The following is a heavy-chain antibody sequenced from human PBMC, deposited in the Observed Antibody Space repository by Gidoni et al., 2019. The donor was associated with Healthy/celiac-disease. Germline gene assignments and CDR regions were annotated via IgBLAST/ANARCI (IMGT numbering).Heavy chain of an antibody. CDR2: IIPILGIA. V-gene: IGHV1-69*02. D-gene: IGHD3-3*01. J-gene: IGHJ5*02. Sequence: QVQLVQSGAEVKKPGSSVKVYCKASGSTFSSNTISWVRQAPGQGVEWMGRIIPILGIANYAQKFQGRVTITADKSTSTAYMELSSLRSEDTAVYYCASGSLEWLPPWGQGTLVTVSS. CDR3: ASGSLEWLPP. CDR1: GSTFSSNT.